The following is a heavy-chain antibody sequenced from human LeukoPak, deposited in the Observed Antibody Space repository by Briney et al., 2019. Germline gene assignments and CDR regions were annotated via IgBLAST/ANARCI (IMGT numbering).Heavy chain of an antibody. D-gene: IGHD3-22*01. CDR2: INPDGSTT. V-gene: IGHV3-74*01. CDR1: GFIFSSYW. CDR3: ARQYYHDSSGYPFDY. J-gene: IGHJ4*02. Sequence: GGSLRLSYAASGFIFSSYWMHWVRQAPGEGLVWVSRINPDGSTTNYADSVKGRFAISRDNAKNTLYLQMTSLRAEDTAVYYCARQYYHDSSGYPFDYWGQRTLATVPS.